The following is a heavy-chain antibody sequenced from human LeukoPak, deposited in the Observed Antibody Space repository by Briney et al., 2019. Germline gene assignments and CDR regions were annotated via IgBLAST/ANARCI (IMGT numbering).Heavy chain of an antibody. D-gene: IGHD4-17*01. Sequence: ASVKVSCKASGYTFIGYYMHWVRQAPGQGLEWMGWINPNSGGTKYVQKFQGRVTMTRDTSSSTAYMELSRLRSDDTAVYFCARRAKDGDYFDYWGQGTLVTVSS. J-gene: IGHJ4*02. V-gene: IGHV1-2*02. CDR3: ARRAKDGDYFDY. CDR1: GYTFIGYY. CDR2: INPNSGGT.